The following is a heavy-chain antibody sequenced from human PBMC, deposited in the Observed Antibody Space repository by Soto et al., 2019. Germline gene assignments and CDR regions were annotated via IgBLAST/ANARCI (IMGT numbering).Heavy chain of an antibody. V-gene: IGHV4-4*02. J-gene: IGHJ6*02. CDR1: GGSMSICKW. Sequence: PSDSLSLTCAVSGGSMSICKWGSWVRQPPGKGLEWIGEIYHSGSTNYNPSLKSRVTISVDKSKNQFSLKLSSVTAADTAVYYCARSLKYSSSWYGRGGDYYSYGMDVWGQGTTVTVSS. D-gene: IGHD6-13*01. CDR3: ARSLKYSSSWYGRGGDYYSYGMDV. CDR2: IYHSGST.